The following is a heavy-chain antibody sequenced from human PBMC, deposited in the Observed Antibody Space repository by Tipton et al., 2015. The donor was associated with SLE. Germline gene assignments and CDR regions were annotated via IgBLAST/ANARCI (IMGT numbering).Heavy chain of an antibody. CDR3: ARGGATNAFDI. Sequence: SLRLSCAASGFTFSDYYMSWIRQAPGKGLEWVSYISSSSSYTNYADSVKGRFTISRDNAKNSLYLQMNSLRAEDTAVYYCARGGATNAFDIWGQGTMVTVSS. CDR2: ISSSSSYT. V-gene: IGHV3-11*06. D-gene: IGHD1-26*01. J-gene: IGHJ3*02. CDR1: GFTFSDYY.